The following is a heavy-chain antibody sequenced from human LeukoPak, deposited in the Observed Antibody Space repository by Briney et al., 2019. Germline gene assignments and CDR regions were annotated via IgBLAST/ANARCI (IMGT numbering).Heavy chain of an antibody. Sequence: GGSLRLSCTASGFIFSGSWMTWVRQAPGKGLKWVSTITTGDGNTYYADSVKGRFTVSRDDSKNTLYLQMNSLRAEDTAVYYCAKDGGLWVSAHWGDSWGRGTLVTVSS. D-gene: IGHD7-27*01. CDR1: GFIFSGSW. CDR3: AKDGGLWVSAHWGDS. V-gene: IGHV3-23*01. CDR2: ITTGDGNT. J-gene: IGHJ4*02.